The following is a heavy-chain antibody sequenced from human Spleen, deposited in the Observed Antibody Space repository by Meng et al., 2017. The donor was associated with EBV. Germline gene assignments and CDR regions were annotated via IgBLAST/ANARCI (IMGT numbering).Heavy chain of an antibody. CDR1: GFTFTRYA. CDR2: ISYDGSNK. J-gene: IGHJ4*02. Sequence: QVQLVGAGGGVVQPGRSLRLSCTASGFTFTRYAMHWVRQAPGKGLEWVAVISYDGSNKYYADSVKGRFTVSRDMAKNTLYLEMSSLRVEDTAVYYCARSAHPLSHCNGDCYERGHYFDHWGQGTLVTVSS. CDR3: ARSAHPLSHCNGDCYERGHYFDH. V-gene: IGHV3-30*14. D-gene: IGHD2-21*01.